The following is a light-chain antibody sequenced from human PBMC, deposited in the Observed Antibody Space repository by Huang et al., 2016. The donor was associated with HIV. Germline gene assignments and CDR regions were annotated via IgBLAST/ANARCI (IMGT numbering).Light chain of an antibody. CDR3: QQFYTTPLT. J-gene: IGKJ2*01. CDR2: WAS. Sequence: LAVSLGERATINCKSSQSVLYSSTNKNSLTWYQQKPGQTPKLLIYWASTRDAGVPDRVSGSGSGTEFTLTISSLQAEDVAVYYCQQFYTTPLTFGQGTKLEIK. CDR1: QSVLYSSTNKNS. V-gene: IGKV4-1*01.